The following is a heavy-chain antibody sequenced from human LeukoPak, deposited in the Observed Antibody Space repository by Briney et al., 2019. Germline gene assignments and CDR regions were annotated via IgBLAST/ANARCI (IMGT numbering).Heavy chain of an antibody. D-gene: IGHD3-10*01. CDR1: GFTFSSYA. CDR2: VTGNGDNT. J-gene: IGHJ4*02. Sequence: GGSLRLSCAASGFTFSSYAMSWVRQAPGKGLEWVSSVTGNGDNTFHAGSVKGRFTISRDNSKNMLYLQINSLRAEDTAVYYCARDRNYFEALHRSYWGQGTLVTVSS. V-gene: IGHV3-23*01. CDR3: ARDRNYFEALHRSY.